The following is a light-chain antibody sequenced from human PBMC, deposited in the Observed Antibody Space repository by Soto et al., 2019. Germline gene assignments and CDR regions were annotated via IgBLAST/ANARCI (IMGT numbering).Light chain of an antibody. CDR3: SSFAGPVWV. Sequence: QSALTQTPSASGSPGQSVTISCTGTSSDIGGYDHVSWYQQHPGKAPKVVIYEVTKRPSGVPDRFSGSKAGNTASLTVFGLQAEDEADYYCSSFAGPVWVFGGGTKVTVL. J-gene: IGLJ3*02. CDR2: EVT. CDR1: SSDIGGYDH. V-gene: IGLV2-8*01.